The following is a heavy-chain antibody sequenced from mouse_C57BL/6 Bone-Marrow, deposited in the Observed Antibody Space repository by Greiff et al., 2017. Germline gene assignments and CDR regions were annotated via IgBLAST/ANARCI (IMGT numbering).Heavy chain of an antibody. Sequence: EVKLQQSGPVLVKPGASVKMSCKASGYTFTDYYMNWVKQSHGKSLEWIGVINPYNGGTSYNQKFKGKATLTVDKSSSTAYMELNSLTSEDSAVYYCARRLLRWYVDVWGTGTTVTVSS. D-gene: IGHD2-3*01. J-gene: IGHJ1*03. CDR1: GYTFTDYY. CDR2: INPYNGGT. CDR3: ARRLLRWYVDV. V-gene: IGHV1-19*01.